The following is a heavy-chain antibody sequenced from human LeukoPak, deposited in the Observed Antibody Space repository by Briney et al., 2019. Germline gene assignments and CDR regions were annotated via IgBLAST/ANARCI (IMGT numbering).Heavy chain of an antibody. Sequence: SETLSLTCAVYGGSFSGYYWSWIRQPPGKGLEWIGEINHSGSTNYNPSLKSRVTISVDTSKNQFSLKLSSVTAADTAVYYCARRVGVGGSYRFTFDYWGQGTLVTVSS. V-gene: IGHV4-34*01. CDR3: ARRVGVGGSYRFTFDY. CDR2: INHSGST. CDR1: GGSFSGYY. D-gene: IGHD3-16*02. J-gene: IGHJ4*02.